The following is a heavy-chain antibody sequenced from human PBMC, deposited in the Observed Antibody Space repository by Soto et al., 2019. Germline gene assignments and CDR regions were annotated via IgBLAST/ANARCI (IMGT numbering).Heavy chain of an antibody. J-gene: IGHJ4*02. Sequence: GGSLRLSCAASGFMFNNYAMSWVRQAPGKGLEWVSTVSVSGGATYYADSLKGRFTISRDNSKKTVYLQMNRLRADDTAIYYCAKGLYYYDSSGYRLFDYWGQGTLVTVSS. V-gene: IGHV3-23*01. CDR3: AKGLYYYDSSGYRLFDY. CDR1: GFMFNNYA. CDR2: VSVSGGAT. D-gene: IGHD3-22*01.